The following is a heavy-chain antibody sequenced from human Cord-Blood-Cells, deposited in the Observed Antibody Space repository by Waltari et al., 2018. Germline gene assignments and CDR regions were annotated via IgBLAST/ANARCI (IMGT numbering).Heavy chain of an antibody. Sequence: EVHLFESGGGWVQSGGSLRLSCAASGFTFSTYVMNWVRPAPGKGLEWVSSISDGGGIINYADSVKGRFTISRDNSKNTLYLQMNSLRADDMAVYYCARGSGVDSWGQGTLVTISS. J-gene: IGHJ4*02. CDR2: ISDGGGII. D-gene: IGHD7-27*01. CDR3: ARGSGVDS. CDR1: GFTFSTYV. V-gene: IGHV3-23*01.